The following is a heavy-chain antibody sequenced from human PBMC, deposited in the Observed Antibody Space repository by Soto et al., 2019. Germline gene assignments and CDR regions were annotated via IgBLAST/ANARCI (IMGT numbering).Heavy chain of an antibody. J-gene: IGHJ4*01. CDR1: GDSISSNNW. V-gene: IGHV4-4*02. D-gene: IGHD6-19*01. CDR3: ARNGYNRGWYHFDY. Sequence: SETLSLTCGVSGDSISSNNWWTWVRQSPEKGLEWIGEISQSGSTNYNPSLKSRVIISVDKSKNQFSLKVGSVTAADTAVYYCARNGYNRGWYHFDYWGQGSLVT. CDR2: ISQSGST.